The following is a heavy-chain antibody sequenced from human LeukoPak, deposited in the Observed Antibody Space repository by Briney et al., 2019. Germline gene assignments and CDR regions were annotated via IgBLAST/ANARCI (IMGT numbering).Heavy chain of an antibody. V-gene: IGHV3-11*03. CDR3: AAERGSYGVGTH. Sequence: PGGSLRLSLAASGFTLSDYYISWIRPAPGKGLGWVSYISSSSSYTNDADPVKGGVTISRDNAKNSLYLQMNSVRAEDTAVYYCAAERGSYGVGTHWGEGTLVTVSS. D-gene: IGHD1-26*01. CDR1: GFTLSDYY. CDR2: ISSSSSYT. J-gene: IGHJ4*02.